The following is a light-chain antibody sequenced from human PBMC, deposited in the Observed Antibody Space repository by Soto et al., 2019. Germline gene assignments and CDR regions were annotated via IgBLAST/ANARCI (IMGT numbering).Light chain of an antibody. CDR1: QSVPRSY. CDR2: GAS. V-gene: IGKV3-20*01. J-gene: IGKJ1*01. CDR3: QQYGSSPT. Sequence: DIVFTQSPGTLSFSPGERAPLSCRASQSVPRSYLAWYQQKPGQAPRVLIYGASSRATGIPDRFIGSGSGTDFTLTISRMEPEDFAVYYCQQYGSSPTFCQGTKVDIK.